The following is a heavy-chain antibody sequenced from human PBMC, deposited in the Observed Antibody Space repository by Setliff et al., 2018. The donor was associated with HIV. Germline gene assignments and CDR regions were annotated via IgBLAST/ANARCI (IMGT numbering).Heavy chain of an antibody. Sequence: SETLSLTCTVSGGSISGNNYYWGWIRQPPGKGLEWIASIYYSGSTYYNPSLKSRITIPVDTSKNQFSLRLSSVTAADTAVYYCARQGLVLVPASIDWRLPPSPIDYWGQGALVTVSS. V-gene: IGHV4-39*01. CDR3: ARQGLVLVPASIDWRLPPSPIDY. J-gene: IGHJ4*02. CDR2: IYYSGST. CDR1: GGSISGNNYY. D-gene: IGHD2-2*01.